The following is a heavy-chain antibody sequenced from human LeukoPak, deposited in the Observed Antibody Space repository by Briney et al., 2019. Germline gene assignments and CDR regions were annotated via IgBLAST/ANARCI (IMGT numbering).Heavy chain of an antibody. D-gene: IGHD3-10*01. V-gene: IGHV3-23*01. J-gene: IGHJ6*03. CDR2: ISSSGSTI. Sequence: GGSLRLSCAASGFTFSSYAMHWVRQAPGKGLEWVSYISSSGSTIYDADSVKGRFTISRDNSKNTLYLQMNSLRAEDTAVYYCAKAGGPVGSGSYRRYYYYYMDVWGKGTTVTVSS. CDR1: GFTFSSYA. CDR3: AKAGGPVGSGSYRRYYYYYMDV.